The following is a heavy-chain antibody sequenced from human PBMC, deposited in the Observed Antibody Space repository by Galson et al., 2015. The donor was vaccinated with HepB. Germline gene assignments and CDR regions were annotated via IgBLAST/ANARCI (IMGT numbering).Heavy chain of an antibody. CDR2: IVVGSGNT. D-gene: IGHD4-17*01. Sequence: SVKVSCKASGFTFTSSAMQWVRPARGQRLEWIGWIVVGSGNTNYAQKFQERVTITRDMSTSTAYMELSSLRSEDTAVYYCAADIFGDYYAFDIWGQGTMVTVSS. CDR3: AADIFGDYYAFDI. CDR1: GFTFTSSA. V-gene: IGHV1-58*02. J-gene: IGHJ3*02.